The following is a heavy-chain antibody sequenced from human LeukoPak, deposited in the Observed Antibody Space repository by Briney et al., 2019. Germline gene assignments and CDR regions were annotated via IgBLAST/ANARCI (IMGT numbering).Heavy chain of an antibody. CDR2: IYYSGST. CDR3: ARRLRGVVVAATYNWFDP. CDR1: GGSISSSSYY. V-gene: IGHV4-39*01. J-gene: IGHJ5*02. D-gene: IGHD2-15*01. Sequence: SETPSLICTVSGGSISSSSYYWGWIRQPPGKGLEWIGSIYYSGSTYYNPSLKSRVTISVDTSKNQFSLKLSSVTAADTAVYYCARRLRGVVVAATYNWFDPWGQGTLVTVSS.